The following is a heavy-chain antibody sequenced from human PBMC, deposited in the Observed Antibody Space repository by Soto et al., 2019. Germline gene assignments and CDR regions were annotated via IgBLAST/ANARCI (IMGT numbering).Heavy chain of an antibody. Sequence: SVKVSCKASGGTFSSYAISWVRQAPGQGLEWMGGIIPIFGTANYAQKFQGRVTITADKSTSTAYMELSSLRSEDTAVYYCAACSGGSCLYYYYYYMDVWGKGTTVTVSS. CDR1: GGTFSSYA. D-gene: IGHD2-15*01. CDR3: AACSGGSCLYYYYYYMDV. CDR2: IIPIFGTA. V-gene: IGHV1-69*06. J-gene: IGHJ6*03.